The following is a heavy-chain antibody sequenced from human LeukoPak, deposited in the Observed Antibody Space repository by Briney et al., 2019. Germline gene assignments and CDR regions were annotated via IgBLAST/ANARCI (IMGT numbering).Heavy chain of an antibody. Sequence: GGSLRLSCAASGFTFDDYAMHWVRQAPGKGLEWVSGISWNSGSIGYADSVKGRFTISRDNAKNSLYLQMNSLRAEDTALYYCAKADGYDSTVGYFDYWGQGTLVTVSS. V-gene: IGHV3-9*01. CDR3: AKADGYDSTVGYFDY. CDR2: ISWNSGSI. D-gene: IGHD3-22*01. CDR1: GFTFDDYA. J-gene: IGHJ4*02.